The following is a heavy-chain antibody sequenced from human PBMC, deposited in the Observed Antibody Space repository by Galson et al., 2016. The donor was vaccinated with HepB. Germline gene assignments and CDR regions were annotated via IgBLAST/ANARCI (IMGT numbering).Heavy chain of an antibody. D-gene: IGHD3-3*01. J-gene: IGHJ3*02. V-gene: IGHV3-74*01. CDR2: INHDGLST. CDR1: GFTFSKHW. Sequence: SMRLSCAASGFTFSKHWMHWVRQAPGKGVVWVSLINHDGLSTAYADSVKGRFTISRDSAKNTLTLHMNTIRVDDTAVYYCARGRPDLGFWHASDGLDIWGQGTMVTVSS. CDR3: ARGRPDLGFWHASDGLDI.